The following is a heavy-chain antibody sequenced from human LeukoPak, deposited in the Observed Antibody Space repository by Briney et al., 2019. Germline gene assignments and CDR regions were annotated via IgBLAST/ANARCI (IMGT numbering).Heavy chain of an antibody. CDR1: GGTFISDP. CDR2: IIPGIGPA. CDR3: ARDQEGFDY. V-gene: IGHV1-69*13. J-gene: IGHJ4*02. Sequence: SVKVSCKASGGTFISDPISWVRQAPGQGLEWMGGIIPGIGPADYAQKFQGRVTVTADESTSTVYMELSSLRSEDTAVYYCARDQEGFDYWGQGTLVTVPS.